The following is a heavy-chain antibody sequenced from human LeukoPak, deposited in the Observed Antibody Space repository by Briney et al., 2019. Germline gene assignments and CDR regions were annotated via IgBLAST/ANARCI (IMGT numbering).Heavy chain of an antibody. CDR3: ARGPRSSRANAGPGFAF. CDR2: IYHSGST. Sequence: PSQTLSLTCAVSGGSISSGGYSWSWIRQPPGKGLEWIGYIYHSGSTYYNPSLKSRVTISVDRSKNQFSLKLSSVTAADTAVYYCARGPRSSRANAGPGFAFWGQGTMVTVSS. D-gene: IGHD6-13*01. J-gene: IGHJ3*01. CDR1: GGSISSGGYS. V-gene: IGHV4-30-2*01.